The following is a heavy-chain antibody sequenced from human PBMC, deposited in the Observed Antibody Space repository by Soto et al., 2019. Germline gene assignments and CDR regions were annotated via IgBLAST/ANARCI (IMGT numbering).Heavy chain of an antibody. Sequence: PSETLSLTCTVSGGSISSYYWSWIRQPPGKGLEWIGYIYYSGSTNYNPSLKSRVTISVDTSKNQFSLKLSSVTAADTAVYYCARDHPSLYYSGSGSYGMDVWGQGTTVTVSS. J-gene: IGHJ6*02. V-gene: IGHV4-59*01. D-gene: IGHD3-10*01. CDR1: GGSISSYY. CDR3: ARDHPSLYYSGSGSYGMDV. CDR2: IYYSGST.